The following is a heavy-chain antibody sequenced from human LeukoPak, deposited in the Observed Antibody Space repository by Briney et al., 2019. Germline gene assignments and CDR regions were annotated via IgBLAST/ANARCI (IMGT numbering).Heavy chain of an antibody. D-gene: IGHD3-3*01. CDR3: ARCSLSGYDFWSGYYLDY. J-gene: IGHJ4*02. CDR1: GGTFSSYA. CDR2: IIPIFGTA. V-gene: IGHV1-69*01. Sequence: SVKVSCKASGGTFSSYAISWVRQAPGQGLEWMGGIIPIFGTANYAQKFQGRVTITADESTSTAYMELSSLRSEDTAVYYCARCSLSGYDFWSGYYLDYWGQGNLVTVSS.